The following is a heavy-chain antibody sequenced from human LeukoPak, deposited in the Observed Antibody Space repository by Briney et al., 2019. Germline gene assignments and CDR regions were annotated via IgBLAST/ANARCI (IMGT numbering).Heavy chain of an antibody. CDR1: GYTFTIYD. CDR2: MNPNSGNT. V-gene: IGHV1-8*01. Sequence: ASVKVSCKASGYTFTIYDINWVRQATGQGLEWMGWMNPNSGNTGYAQEFQGRVTMTRNTSISTAYMELSSLRSEDTAVYYCARAVLQQLEEDNWFDPWGQGTLVTVSS. D-gene: IGHD6-13*01. CDR3: ARAVLQQLEEDNWFDP. J-gene: IGHJ5*02.